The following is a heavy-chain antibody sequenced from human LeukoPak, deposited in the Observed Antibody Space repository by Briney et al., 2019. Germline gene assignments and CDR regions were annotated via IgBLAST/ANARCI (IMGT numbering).Heavy chain of an antibody. CDR2: INPSGGST. CDR1: GYTFTSYY. J-gene: IGHJ4*02. Sequence: ASVKVSCKASGYTFTSYYMHWVRQAPGQGLEWMGIINPSGGSTSYAQKFQGRVTMTRDTSTSTVYMELSSLRSEDTAVYYCARQSGLAAAGTEYYFDYWGQGTLVTVSS. CDR3: ARQSGLAAAGTEYYFDY. D-gene: IGHD6-13*01. V-gene: IGHV1-46*01.